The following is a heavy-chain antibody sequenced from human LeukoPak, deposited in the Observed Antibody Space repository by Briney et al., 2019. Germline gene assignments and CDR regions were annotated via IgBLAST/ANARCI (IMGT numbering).Heavy chain of an antibody. CDR2: IKQDGSEK. CDR3: ARDGCCSSTSCYRVRAFDI. CDR1: GFTFSSYW. J-gene: IGHJ3*02. V-gene: IGHV3-7*01. Sequence: GGSLRLSCAASGFTFSSYWMSWVRQAPGKGLEWVANIKQDGSEKYYVDSVKGRFTISRDNAKNSLYPQMNSLRAEDTAVYYCARDGCCSSTSCYRVRAFDIWGQGTMVTVSS. D-gene: IGHD2-2*02.